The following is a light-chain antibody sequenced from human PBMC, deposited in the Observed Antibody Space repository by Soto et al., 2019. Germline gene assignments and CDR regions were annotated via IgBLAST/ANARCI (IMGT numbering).Light chain of an antibody. CDR1: QSVSSY. J-gene: IGKJ3*01. Sequence: EIVLTQSPATLSLSPGERATLSCRASQSVSSYLAWYQQKPGQAPRILIYVASNRATGIPARFSGSGSGTDFTLTISSLEPEDFAVYYCQQRSNWPLTFCPATKVDIK. CDR3: QQRSNWPLT. CDR2: VAS. V-gene: IGKV3-11*01.